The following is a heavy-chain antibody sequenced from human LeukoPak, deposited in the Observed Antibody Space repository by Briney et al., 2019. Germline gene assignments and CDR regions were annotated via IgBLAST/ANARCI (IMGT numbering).Heavy chain of an antibody. D-gene: IGHD2-15*01. V-gene: IGHV3-7*01. CDR3: ARVSAVVVVAATPLVDY. CDR2: IKQDGSEK. J-gene: IGHJ4*02. Sequence: TGGSLRLSCAASGFTFSSYWMSWVRQAPGKGLEWVANIKQDGSEKYYVDSVKGRFTISRDNSKNTLYLQMGSLRAEDMAVYYCARVSAVVVVAATPLVDYWGQGTLVTVSS. CDR1: GFTFSSYW.